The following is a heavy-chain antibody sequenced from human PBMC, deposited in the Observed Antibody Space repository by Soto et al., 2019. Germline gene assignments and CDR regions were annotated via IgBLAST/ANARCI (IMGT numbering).Heavy chain of an antibody. V-gene: IGHV3-30-3*01. CDR3: ARGDDYGDYPDYFDY. J-gene: IGHJ4*02. Sequence: GGSLRLSCAASGFTFSSYAMHWVRQAPGKGLEWVAVISYDGSIGYVDSVKGRFTISRDNAKNSLYLQMNSLRAEDTALYYCARGDDYGDYPDYFDYWGQGTLVTVSS. D-gene: IGHD4-17*01. CDR1: GFTFSSYA. CDR2: ISYDGSI.